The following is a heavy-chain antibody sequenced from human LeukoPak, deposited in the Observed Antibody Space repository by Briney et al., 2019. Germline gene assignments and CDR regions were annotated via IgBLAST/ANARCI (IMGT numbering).Heavy chain of an antibody. CDR1: GGSFSGYY. J-gene: IGHJ4*02. D-gene: IGHD3-22*01. V-gene: IGHV4-34*01. CDR2: IYYSGST. CDR3: ARLSGYYHPFSY. Sequence: PSETLSLTCAVYGGSFSGYYWGWIRQPPGEGLEWIGSIYYSGSTYYNPSLKSRVTISLDTSRNQFSLRLSSVTAADTAVYYCARLSGYYHPFSYWGQGTLVTVSS.